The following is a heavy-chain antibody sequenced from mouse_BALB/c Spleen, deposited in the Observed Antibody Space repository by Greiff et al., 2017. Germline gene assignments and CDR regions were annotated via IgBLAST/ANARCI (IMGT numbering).Heavy chain of an antibody. CDR3: ARGGLRDYWYFDV. D-gene: IGHD1-1*01. CDR1: GYAFTNYL. V-gene: IGHV1-54*03. Sequence: QVQLKQSGAELVRPGTSVKVSCKASGYAFTNYLIEWVKQRPGQGLEWIGVINPGSGGTNYNEKFKGKATLTADKSSSTAYMQLSSLTSDDSAVYCCARGGLRDYWYFDVWGAGTTVTVSS. J-gene: IGHJ1*01. CDR2: INPGSGGT.